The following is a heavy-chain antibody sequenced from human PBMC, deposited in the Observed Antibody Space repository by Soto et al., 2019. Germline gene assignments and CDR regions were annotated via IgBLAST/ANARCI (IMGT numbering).Heavy chain of an antibody. Sequence: PGGSLRLSCAASGFTFNTYAMSWVRQAPGKGPEWVSAISGSGGYTYYADSVKGRFSISRDNSKNTLYLQMNSLRAEDTAVYYCAKDEDYDFWSGSQTKYYFDYWGQGTLVTVSS. V-gene: IGHV3-23*01. J-gene: IGHJ4*02. CDR2: ISGSGGYT. CDR3: AKDEDYDFWSGSQTKYYFDY. CDR1: GFTFNTYA. D-gene: IGHD3-3*01.